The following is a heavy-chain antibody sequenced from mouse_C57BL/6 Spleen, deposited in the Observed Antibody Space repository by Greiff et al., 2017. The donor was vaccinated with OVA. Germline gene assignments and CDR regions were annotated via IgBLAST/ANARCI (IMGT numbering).Heavy chain of an antibody. V-gene: IGHV5-17*01. CDR1: GFTFSDYG. J-gene: IGHJ4*01. CDR3: ARGPTVVAYYAMDY. Sequence: VMLVESGGGLVKPGGSLKLSCAASGFTFSDYGMHWVRQAPEKGLEWVAYISSGSSTIYYADTVKGRFTISRDNAKNTLFLQMTSLRSEDTAMYYCARGPTVVAYYAMDYWGQGTSVTVSS. CDR2: ISSGSSTI. D-gene: IGHD1-1*01.